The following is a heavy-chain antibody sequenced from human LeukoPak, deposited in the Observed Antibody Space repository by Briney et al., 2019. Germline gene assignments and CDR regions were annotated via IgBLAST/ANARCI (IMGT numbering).Heavy chain of an antibody. CDR1: GFTFSSYA. J-gene: IGHJ4*02. Sequence: GGSLRLSCAASGFTFSSYAMSWVRQAPGKGLEWVAFIRYDGSNKYYADSVKGRFTISRDSSKNTLYLQMNSLRAEDTAVYYCAKGPMVTAIGVLTNWGQGTLVTVSS. CDR2: IRYDGSNK. D-gene: IGHD2-21*02. CDR3: AKGPMVTAIGVLTN. V-gene: IGHV3-30*02.